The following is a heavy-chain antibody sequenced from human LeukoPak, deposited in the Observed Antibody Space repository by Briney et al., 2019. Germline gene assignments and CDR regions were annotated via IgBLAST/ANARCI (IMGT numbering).Heavy chain of an antibody. CDR2: VSGSGGST. V-gene: IGHV3-23*01. D-gene: IGHD4-17*01. Sequence: GGSLRLSCAASGFTFSSYAMSWVREAPGEGLEWVSAVSGSGGSTYYADSVKGRFTISRDNSKNTLYLQMNSLRAEDTAVYYCAKMPTVTPYFDYWGQGTLVTVSS. CDR3: AKMPTVTPYFDY. CDR1: GFTFSSYA. J-gene: IGHJ4*02.